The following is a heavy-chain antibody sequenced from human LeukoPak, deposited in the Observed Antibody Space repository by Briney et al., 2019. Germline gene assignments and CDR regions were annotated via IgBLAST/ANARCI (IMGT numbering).Heavy chain of an antibody. V-gene: IGHV1-46*01. CDR1: GYTFTSYY. CDR2: INPSGGST. J-gene: IGHJ4*02. D-gene: IGHD3-22*01. CDR3: AREGMYYYDSSGYPDY. Sequence: ASVKVSCKASGYTFTSYYMHWVRQAPGQGLEWMGIINPSGGSTSYAQKFQGRVTMTRDTSTSTVYMELISLRSEDTAVYYCAREGMYYYDSSGYPDYWGQGTLVTVSS.